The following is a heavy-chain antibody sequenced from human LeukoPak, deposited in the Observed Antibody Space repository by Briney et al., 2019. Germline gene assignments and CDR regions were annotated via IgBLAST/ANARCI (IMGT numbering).Heavy chain of an antibody. J-gene: IGHJ5*02. V-gene: IGHV1-69*05. CDR2: IIPIFGTA. CDR3: AAGNDYPNWFDP. Sequence: ASVKVSCKASGGTFSSYAISWVRQAPGQGLEWMGGIIPIFGTANYAQKFQGRVTITTDESTSTASMELSSLRSEDTAVYYCAAGNDYPNWFDPWGQGTLVTVSS. D-gene: IGHD4-11*01. CDR1: GGTFSSYA.